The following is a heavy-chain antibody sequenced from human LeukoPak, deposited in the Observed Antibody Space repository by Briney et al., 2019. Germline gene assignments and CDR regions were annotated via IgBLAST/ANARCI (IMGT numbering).Heavy chain of an antibody. CDR2: INPNSGGT. Sequence: ASVKVSCKASGYTFTGYYMHWVRQAPRQGLEWMGWINPNSGGTNYAQKFQGRVTMTRDTSISTAYMELSRLRSDDTAVYYCARAWQSGGSYHFDYWGQGTLVTVSS. J-gene: IGHJ4*02. V-gene: IGHV1-2*02. D-gene: IGHD1-26*01. CDR3: ARAWQSGGSYHFDY. CDR1: GYTFTGYY.